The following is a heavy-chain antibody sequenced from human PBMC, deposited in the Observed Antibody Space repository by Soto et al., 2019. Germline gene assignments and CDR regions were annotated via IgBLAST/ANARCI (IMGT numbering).Heavy chain of an antibody. D-gene: IGHD4-4*01. CDR1: GFTFSGYW. V-gene: IGHV3-7*03. J-gene: IGHJ4*02. CDR3: ARAPYSNAWYRFDL. CDR2: IKHDGSVQ. Sequence: PRGSLRLSCEASGFTFSGYWMSWVRQAPGKGLEWVADIKHDGSVQYYVDSVKGRLTISRDNAKKQLYLQMNGLRAEDTALYYCARAPYSNAWYRFDLWGQGTLVTVSS.